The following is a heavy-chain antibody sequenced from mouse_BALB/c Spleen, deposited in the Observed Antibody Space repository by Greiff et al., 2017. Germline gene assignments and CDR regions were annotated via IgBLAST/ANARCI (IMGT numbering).Heavy chain of an antibody. D-gene: IGHD1-1*01. CDR1: GFTFSSFG. V-gene: IGHV5-17*02. J-gene: IGHJ4*01. CDR3: ASHYGSSYDYYAMDY. CDR2: ISSGSSTI. Sequence: EVKLQESGGGLVQPGGSRKLSCAASGFTFSSFGMHWVRQAPEKGLEWVAYISSGSSTIYYADTVKGRFTISRDNPKNTLFLQMTSLRSEDTAMYYCASHYGSSYDYYAMDYWGQGTSVTVSS.